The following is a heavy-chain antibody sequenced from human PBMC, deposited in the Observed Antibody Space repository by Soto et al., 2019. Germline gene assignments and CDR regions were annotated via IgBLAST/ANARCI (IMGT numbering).Heavy chain of an antibody. V-gene: IGHV4-30-4*01. CDR1: GGSISSGDYY. J-gene: IGHJ4*02. CDR2: IYYSGST. CDR3: ASNSYGYTLYDY. Sequence: QVQLQESGPGLVKPSQTLSLTCTVSGGSISSGDYYWSWIRQPPGKGLEWIGYIYYSGSTYYNPSLQSRVTISVDTSKHQFALKPSSVTAADTAVYYCASNSYGYTLYDYWGQGTLVTVSS. D-gene: IGHD5-18*01.